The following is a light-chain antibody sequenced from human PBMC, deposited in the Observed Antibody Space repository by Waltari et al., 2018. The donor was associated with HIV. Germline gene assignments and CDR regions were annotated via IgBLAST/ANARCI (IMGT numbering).Light chain of an antibody. J-gene: IGKJ1*01. CDR1: QSLFYSSNNGNY. V-gene: IGKV4-1*01. Sequence: DIVMTQSPDSLAVSLGERATINCKSSQSLFYSSNNGNYLAWYQQKPGQPPKLLIYWSSTRKSGVPDRFSGSGSGTDFTLTISSLEPEDFAVYYCQQRTNWLWTFGQGTMVEIK. CDR3: QQRTNWLWT. CDR2: WSS.